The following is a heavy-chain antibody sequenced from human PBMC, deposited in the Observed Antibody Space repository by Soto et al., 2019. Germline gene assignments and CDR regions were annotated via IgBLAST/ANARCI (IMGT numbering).Heavy chain of an antibody. CDR2: FYHSGST. J-gene: IGHJ4*03. V-gene: IGHV4-31*03. CDR1: GNSIRGGGHY. CDR3: ARDTGLAPTVWGY. D-gene: IGHD7-27*01. Sequence: QVQLQESGPGLVKPSQTLSLTCSVSGNSIRGGGHYWNWIRQFPGKGLEWIGYFYHSGSTHYNPSLRGRLTISIDTSKNKVSLRRISVTAADTALYYCARDTGLAPTVWGYWGHGTQVTVSS.